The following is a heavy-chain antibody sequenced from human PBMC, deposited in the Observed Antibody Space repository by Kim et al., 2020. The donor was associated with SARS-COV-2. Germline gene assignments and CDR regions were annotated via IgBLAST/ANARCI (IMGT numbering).Heavy chain of an antibody. Sequence: SETLSLTCAVYGGSFSGYYWSWIRQPPGKGLEWIGEINHSGSTNYNPSLKSRVTISVDTSKNQFSLKLSSVTAADTAVYYCARRVAQSHGFDYWGQGTLVTVSS. V-gene: IGHV4-34*01. CDR2: INHSGST. J-gene: IGHJ4*02. CDR3: ARRVAQSHGFDY. CDR1: GGSFSGYY. D-gene: IGHD6-19*01.